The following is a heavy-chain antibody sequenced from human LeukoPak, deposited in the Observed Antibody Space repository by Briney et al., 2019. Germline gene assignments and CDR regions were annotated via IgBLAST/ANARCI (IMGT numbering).Heavy chain of an antibody. J-gene: IGHJ5*02. D-gene: IGHD3-16*01. Sequence: SQTLSLTCAISGDSVSSNSAAWNWIRQSPSRGLEWLGRTYYRSKWYDDYAVSVKSRVTINPDTSKNQFSLQLNSVTPDDTAVYYCAKDSGFGPNGFDPWGQGTLVTVSS. V-gene: IGHV6-1*01. CDR3: AKDSGFGPNGFDP. CDR1: GDSVSSNSAA. CDR2: TYYRSKWYD.